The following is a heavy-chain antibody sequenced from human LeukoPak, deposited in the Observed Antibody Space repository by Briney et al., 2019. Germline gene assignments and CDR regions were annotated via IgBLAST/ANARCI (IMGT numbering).Heavy chain of an antibody. Sequence: GASVKVSCKASGSAFNGYCLHRMRLAPGQGLEWMGWINPKRDVTNYAQKFQGRVTMTRDTSIGTAYMELSRLGSDDAAVYFCAKGGHNDFLSGYSFDFWGQGTLVTVSS. CDR2: INPKRDVT. J-gene: IGHJ4*02. D-gene: IGHD3-3*01. V-gene: IGHV1-2*02. CDR1: GSAFNGYC. CDR3: AKGGHNDFLSGYSFDF.